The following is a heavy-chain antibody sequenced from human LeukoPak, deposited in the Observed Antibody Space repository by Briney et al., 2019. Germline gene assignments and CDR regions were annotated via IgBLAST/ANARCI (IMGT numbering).Heavy chain of an antibody. J-gene: IGHJ4*02. Sequence: GGSLRLSCAASGFTFRSHWMHWVRQAPGKGLMWVSRINNDGSSTTYADSVKGRFTISRDNAKNTLYLQMNSLRAEDTAVYYCAREGGVVTTILFDYWGQGTLVTVSS. V-gene: IGHV3-74*01. CDR1: GFTFRSHW. D-gene: IGHD2-21*02. CDR3: AREGGVVTTILFDY. CDR2: INNDGSST.